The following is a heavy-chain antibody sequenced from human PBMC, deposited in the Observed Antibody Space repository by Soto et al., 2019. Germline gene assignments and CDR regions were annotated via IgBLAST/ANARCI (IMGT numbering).Heavy chain of an antibody. CDR1: GFTFSTYS. V-gene: IGHV3-21*06. J-gene: IGHJ4*02. CDR3: ARVEDGSGWSGCQY. Sequence: EVQLVESGGGLVKPGGSLRLSCAASGFTFSTYSMNWVRQAPGKGLEWVSSISGSSSSIYYADSVKGRFTISRDNAKNLLYRRMNSLRVEDTAVYYCARVEDGSGWSGCQYWGQGNLITVSS. CDR2: ISGSSSSI. D-gene: IGHD6-19*01.